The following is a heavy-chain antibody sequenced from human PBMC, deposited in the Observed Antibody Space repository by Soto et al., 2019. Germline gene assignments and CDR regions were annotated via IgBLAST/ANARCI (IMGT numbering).Heavy chain of an antibody. CDR3: ATDLIALGFAHYFDY. CDR1: GYTLTELS. CDR2: FDPEDGET. V-gene: IGHV1-24*01. Sequence: ASVKVSCKVSGYTLTELSMHWVRQAPGKGLEWMGGFDPEDGETIYAQKFQGRVTMTEDTSTDTAYMELSSLRSEDTAVYYCATDLIALGFAHYFDYWGQGTLVTVSS. J-gene: IGHJ4*02. D-gene: IGHD3-3*02.